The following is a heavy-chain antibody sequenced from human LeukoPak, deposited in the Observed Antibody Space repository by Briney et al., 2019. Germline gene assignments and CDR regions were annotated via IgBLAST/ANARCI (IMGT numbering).Heavy chain of an antibody. D-gene: IGHD6-19*01. V-gene: IGHV4-4*07. CDR1: GVSIRSYY. CDR2: IYTSGST. Sequence: PSETLSLTSTVSGVSIRSYYLLWIRQPAGKGLDRIGWIYTSGSTNSTPSLKSRVTMSVDTSKPQFSLQLSSVTAADTAVYYCARGGYSSGWYLLVFDYWGQGTLVTVSS. CDR3: ARGGYSSGWYLLVFDY. J-gene: IGHJ4*02.